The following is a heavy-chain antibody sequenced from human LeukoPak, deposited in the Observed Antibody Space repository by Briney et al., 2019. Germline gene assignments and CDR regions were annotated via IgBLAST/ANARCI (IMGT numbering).Heavy chain of an antibody. CDR3: ARDPGYSGYDLFDY. V-gene: IGHV3-21*01. CDR1: GFTFSSYS. J-gene: IGHJ4*02. D-gene: IGHD5-12*01. CDR2: ISSSSSYI. Sequence: GGSLRLSCAASGFTFSSYSMNWVRQAPGKGLEWVSSISSSSSYIYYADSVKGRFTISRDNAENSLYLQMNSLRAEDTAVYYCARDPGYSGYDLFDYWGQGTLVTVSS.